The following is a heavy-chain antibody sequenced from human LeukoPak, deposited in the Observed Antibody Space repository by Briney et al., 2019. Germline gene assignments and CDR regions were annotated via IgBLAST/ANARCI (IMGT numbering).Heavy chain of an antibody. J-gene: IGHJ4*02. D-gene: IGHD5-12*01. CDR1: GYTFTGYY. V-gene: IGHV1-69*13. Sequence: GASVKVSCKASGYTFTGYYMHWVRQAPGQGLEWMGGIIPIFGTANYAQKFQGRVTITADESTSTAYMELSSLRSEDTAVYYCARGRIVAIYFDYWGQGTLVTVSS. CDR2: IIPIFGTA. CDR3: ARGRIVAIYFDY.